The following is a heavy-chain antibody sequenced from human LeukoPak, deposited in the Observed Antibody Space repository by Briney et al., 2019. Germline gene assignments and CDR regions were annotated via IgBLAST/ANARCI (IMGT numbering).Heavy chain of an antibody. V-gene: IGHV3-23*01. J-gene: IGHJ4*02. Sequence: GGSLRLSCAASGFTFSSYAMSWVRQAPGKGLEWVSSISGSNDNTYYADSVKDRFTISRDNSKNTLSLQMNSLRAEDTAVYYCAKFYDILTSYFDYWGQGTLVTVSS. D-gene: IGHD3-9*01. CDR3: AKFYDILTSYFDY. CDR2: ISGSNDNT. CDR1: GFTFSSYA.